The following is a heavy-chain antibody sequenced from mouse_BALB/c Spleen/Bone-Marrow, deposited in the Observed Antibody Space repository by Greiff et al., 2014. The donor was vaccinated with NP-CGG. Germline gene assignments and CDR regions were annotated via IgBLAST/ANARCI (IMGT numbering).Heavy chain of an antibody. Sequence: VQLQQSGPRLVAPSQSLSISCSVSGFSLTSYGVHWVRQPPGKGLEWLGVIWADGSTNYNSALMSRLSISKDNSKSQVFLKMNSLQTDDTAMYYCARITTATGAMDYWGQGTSVTVSS. CDR2: IWADGST. CDR1: GFSLTSYG. CDR3: ARITTATGAMDY. V-gene: IGHV2-9*02. J-gene: IGHJ4*01. D-gene: IGHD1-2*01.